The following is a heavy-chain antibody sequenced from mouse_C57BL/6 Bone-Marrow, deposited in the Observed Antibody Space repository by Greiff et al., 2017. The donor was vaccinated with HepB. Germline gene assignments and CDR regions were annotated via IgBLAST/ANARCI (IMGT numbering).Heavy chain of an antibody. CDR1: GYSITSGYY. CDR3: ARVDKGYFDV. CDR2: ISYDGSN. Sequence: ESGPGLVKPSQSLSLTCSVTGYSITSGYYWNWIRQFPGNKLEWMGYISYDGSNNYNPSLKNRISITRDTSKNQFFLKLNSVTTEDTATYYCARVDKGYFDVWGIGTTVTVSS. V-gene: IGHV3-6*01. J-gene: IGHJ1*03.